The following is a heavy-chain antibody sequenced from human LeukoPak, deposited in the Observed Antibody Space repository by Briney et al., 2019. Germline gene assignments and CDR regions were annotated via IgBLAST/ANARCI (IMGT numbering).Heavy chain of an antibody. CDR3: ARPSVRYYDTNGYPNWFDP. Sequence: SETLSLTCTVSNVSISSGSHYWNWIRQPAGKGLEWIGRIYAGGRSNYNPSLRSRVTISVDTSKNQFSLNLSSVTAADTAVYYCARPSVRYYDTNGYPNWFDPWGQGTLVTVSS. J-gene: IGHJ5*02. V-gene: IGHV4-61*02. D-gene: IGHD3-22*01. CDR2: IYAGGRS. CDR1: NVSISSGSHY.